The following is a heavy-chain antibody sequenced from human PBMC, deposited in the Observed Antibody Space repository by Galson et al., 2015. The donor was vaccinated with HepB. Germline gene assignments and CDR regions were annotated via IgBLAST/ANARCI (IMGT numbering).Heavy chain of an antibody. CDR1: GDSVSSNSAA. CDR3: ARGSGYSSPQRFDP. J-gene: IGHJ5*02. CDR2: TYYRSKWYN. D-gene: IGHD6-13*01. V-gene: IGHV6-1*01. Sequence: CAISGDSVSSNSAAWNWIRQSPSRGLEWLGRTYYRSKWYNDYAVSVKSRITINPDTSKNQFSLQLNSVTPEDTAVYYCARGSGYSSPQRFDPWGQGTLVTVSS.